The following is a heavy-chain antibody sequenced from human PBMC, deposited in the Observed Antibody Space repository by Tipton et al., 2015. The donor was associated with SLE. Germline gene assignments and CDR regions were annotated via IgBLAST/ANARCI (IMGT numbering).Heavy chain of an antibody. CDR3: ARSAGYGSNWAHFDY. V-gene: IGHV4-59*11. D-gene: IGHD6-13*01. Sequence: TLSLTCTVSGGSISSHYWSWIRQPPGKGPEWIGYIYYSGSTNYNPSLKSRVTISVDTSKNQFSLKLSSVTAADTAVYYCARSAGYGSNWAHFDYWGQGTLVTVSS. J-gene: IGHJ4*02. CDR1: GGSISSHY. CDR2: IYYSGST.